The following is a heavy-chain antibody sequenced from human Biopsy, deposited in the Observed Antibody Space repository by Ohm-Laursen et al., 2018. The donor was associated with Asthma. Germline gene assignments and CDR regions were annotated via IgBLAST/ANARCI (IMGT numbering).Heavy chain of an antibody. Sequence: GSSVKVSCKASGYPFIGYHIHWMRQAPGQGLEWMGRINPNSGATNYAQKFQGRVTMTRDTSISTAYMEVSRLRSDDMAVYYCARGQKSAGDRWFDPWGQGTLVTVSS. CDR1: GYPFIGYH. CDR2: INPNSGAT. CDR3: ARGQKSAGDRWFDP. J-gene: IGHJ5*02. V-gene: IGHV1-2*06. D-gene: IGHD6-13*01.